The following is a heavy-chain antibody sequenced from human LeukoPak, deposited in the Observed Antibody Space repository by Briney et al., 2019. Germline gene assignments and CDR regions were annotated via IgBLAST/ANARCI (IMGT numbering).Heavy chain of an antibody. J-gene: IGHJ4*02. CDR1: GFTFSSYA. Sequence: GGSLRLSCAASGFTFSSYAMHWVRQAPGKGLEWVAVISYDGSNKYYADSVKGRFTISRDNSKNTLYLQMNSLRAEDTAVYYCAKPPKGSYGPHYFDYWGQGTLVTVSS. V-gene: IGHV3-30-3*02. CDR3: AKPPKGSYGPHYFDY. D-gene: IGHD5-18*01. CDR2: ISYDGSNK.